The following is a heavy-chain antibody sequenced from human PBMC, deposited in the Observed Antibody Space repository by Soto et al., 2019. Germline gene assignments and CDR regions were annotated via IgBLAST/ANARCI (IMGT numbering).Heavy chain of an antibody. CDR2: IIPMYGSA. V-gene: IGHV1-69*06. CDR3: TFAPNWTYQLTRY. J-gene: IGHJ4*01. Sequence: QVQLVQSGAEVKKPASSVKVSCKASGGMFHSSAINWVRQAPGQGLEWMGGIIPMYGSAKYAQRFQGRVTITADTSATTAYMEVSSLTSEDTAVYFCTFAPNWTYQLTRYWGHGTLVTVSS. D-gene: IGHD2-2*01. CDR1: GGMFHSSA.